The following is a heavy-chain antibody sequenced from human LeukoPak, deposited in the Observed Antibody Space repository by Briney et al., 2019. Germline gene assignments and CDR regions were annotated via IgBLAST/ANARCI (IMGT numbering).Heavy chain of an antibody. J-gene: IGHJ3*01. Sequence: GESLKISCKGSVCGVTNYWISWVRQMPGKGLEWMGIIYPGDSDTTYSPSFQGQITISGDKSISTAYLQWSSLKASDTAMYYCARLGGDVSSDAFDLRGQGTMVTVSS. CDR1: VCGVTNYW. V-gene: IGHV5-51*01. D-gene: IGHD3-16*01. CDR3: ARLGGDVSSDAFDL. CDR2: IYPGDSDT.